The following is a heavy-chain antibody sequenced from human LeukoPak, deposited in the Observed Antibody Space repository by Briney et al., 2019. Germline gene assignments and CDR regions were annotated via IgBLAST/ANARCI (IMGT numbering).Heavy chain of an antibody. Sequence: GGSLRLSCAASGFNVSKNFMAWFRQAPGKGPEWLSVIYSGGRTYYAESLLGRFSTSRDTSQNTLYLQMSSLRTEDTAVYYCAKSLTGDGLFDSWGQGTLVTVSS. CDR1: GFNVSKNF. CDR3: AKSLTGDGLFDS. D-gene: IGHD7-27*01. J-gene: IGHJ4*02. CDR2: IYSGGRT. V-gene: IGHV3-53*01.